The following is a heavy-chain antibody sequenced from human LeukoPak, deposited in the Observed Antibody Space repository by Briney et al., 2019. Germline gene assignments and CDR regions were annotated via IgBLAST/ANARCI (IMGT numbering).Heavy chain of an antibody. CDR3: TTTRITMVRGVITRFDY. D-gene: IGHD3-10*01. V-gene: IGHV3-15*01. CDR2: IKSKTDGGTT. J-gene: IGHJ4*02. CDR1: GFTFSNAR. Sequence: PGGSLRLSCAASGFTFSNARMSWVRQAPGKGLEWVGRIKSKTDGGTTDYAAPVKGRFTISRDDSKNTLYLQMNSLKTEDTAVYYCTTTRITMVRGVITRFDYWGQGTLVTVSS.